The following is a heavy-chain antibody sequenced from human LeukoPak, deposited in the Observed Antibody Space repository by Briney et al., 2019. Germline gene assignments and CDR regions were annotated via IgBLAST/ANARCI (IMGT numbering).Heavy chain of an antibody. V-gene: IGHV4-61*02. J-gene: IGHJ4*02. D-gene: IGHD5-18*01. CDR3: ASGYSYGRYYFDY. Sequence: SETLSLTCTVSGGSISSGSYYWSWIRQPAGKGLEWIGRIYTSGSTNYNPSLKSRVTVSVDTSKNQFSLKLSSVTAADTAVYFCASGYSYGRYYFDYWGQGALVTVSS. CDR2: IYTSGST. CDR1: GGSISSGSYY.